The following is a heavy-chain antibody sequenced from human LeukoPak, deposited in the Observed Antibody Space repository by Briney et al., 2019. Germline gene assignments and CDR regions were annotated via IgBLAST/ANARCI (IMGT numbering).Heavy chain of an antibody. J-gene: IGHJ3*02. CDR3: ARHSVTTVTSRDAFDI. CDR1: GGTFSSYA. V-gene: IGHV1-69*04. D-gene: IGHD4-17*01. Sequence: SVKVSCKASGGTFSSYAISWVRQAPGQGLEWMGRIIPILGIANYAQKFQGRVTITADESTSTAYMELSSLRSEDTAVYYCARHSVTTVTSRDAFDIWGQGTMVTVSS. CDR2: IIPILGIA.